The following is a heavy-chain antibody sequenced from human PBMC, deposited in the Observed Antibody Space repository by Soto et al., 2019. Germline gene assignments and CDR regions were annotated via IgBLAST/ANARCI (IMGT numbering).Heavy chain of an antibody. D-gene: IGHD2-15*01. Sequence: EVQLVESGGDLVQPGGSLRLSCATSDFTFRNYWMNWVRQAPGKGLEWVANIRPDGSATNYVDSVKGRFTISRDNVRNSVSLQMNSLRVEETAVYFCFGVNGGTQWGKGTLVTVSS. CDR1: DFTFRNYW. J-gene: IGHJ4*02. CDR3: FGVNGGTQ. V-gene: IGHV3-7*03. CDR2: IRPDGSAT.